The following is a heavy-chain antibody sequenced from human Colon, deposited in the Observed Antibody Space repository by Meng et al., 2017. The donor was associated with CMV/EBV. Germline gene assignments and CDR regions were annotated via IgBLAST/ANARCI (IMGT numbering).Heavy chain of an antibody. CDR1: GYSISSDYY. CDR2: TYHRGSP. J-gene: IGHJ5*02. CDR3: AGVYAIRWFDP. D-gene: IGHD2-8*01. Sequence: GSLRLSCTVSGYSISSDYYWGWLRQTPGKGLEWIASTYHRGSPEYNPSLKSRVTISVDTSKNQFSLKLSSVTAADTAVYYCAGVYAIRWFDPWGQGTLVTVSS. V-gene: IGHV4-38-2*02.